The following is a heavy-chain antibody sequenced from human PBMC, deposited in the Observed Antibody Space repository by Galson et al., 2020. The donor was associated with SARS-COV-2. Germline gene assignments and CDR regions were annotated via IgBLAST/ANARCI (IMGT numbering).Heavy chain of an antibody. CDR1: GYTFTSYD. J-gene: IGHJ6*03. Sequence: ASVKVSCKASGYTFTSYDINWVRQATGQGLEWMGWMKPNSGNTGYAQKFQGRVTMTRNTSISTAYMELSSLRSEDTAVYYCARERDIGVAGTNYYYYYMDVWGKGTTVTVSS. V-gene: IGHV1-8*01. CDR3: ARERDIGVAGTNYYYYYMDV. D-gene: IGHD6-19*01. CDR2: MKPNSGNT.